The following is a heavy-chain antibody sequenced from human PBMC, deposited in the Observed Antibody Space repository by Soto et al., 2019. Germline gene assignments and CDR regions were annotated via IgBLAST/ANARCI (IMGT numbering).Heavy chain of an antibody. CDR1: GFTFSSYS. J-gene: IGHJ4*02. D-gene: IGHD2-15*01. V-gene: IGHV3-21*01. Sequence: WGSLRLSCAASGFTFSSYSMNWVRQAPGKGLEWVSSISSSSSYIYYADSVKGRFTISRDNAKNSLYLQMNSLRAEDTAVYYCARDPVSLGYCSGGSCYLDYWGQGTLVTVSS. CDR3: ARDPVSLGYCSGGSCYLDY. CDR2: ISSSSSYI.